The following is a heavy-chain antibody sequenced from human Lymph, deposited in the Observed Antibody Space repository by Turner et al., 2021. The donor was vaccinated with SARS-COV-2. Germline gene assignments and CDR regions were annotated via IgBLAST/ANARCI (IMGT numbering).Heavy chain of an antibody. CDR3: ARDLMEVGGMDV. D-gene: IGHD3-3*01. CDR2: IYSGGST. CDR1: GFTVSSNY. J-gene: IGHJ6*02. V-gene: IGHV3-53*01. Sequence: EVQLVESGGGLIQPGGSLRLSCAASGFTVSSNYMGWVRQASGKGLEWVSVIYSGGSTYYADSVKGRFTISRDNSKNTLYLQMNSLRAEDTAVYYCARDLMEVGGMDVWGQGTTVTVSS.